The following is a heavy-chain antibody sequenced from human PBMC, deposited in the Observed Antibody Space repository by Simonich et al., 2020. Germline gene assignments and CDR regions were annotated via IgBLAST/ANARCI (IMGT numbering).Heavy chain of an antibody. V-gene: IGHV1-2*06. Sequence: QVQLVQSGAEVKKPGASVKVSCKASGYTFTGYYMHWVRQAPGQGLEWMGRIDPNSGGKNYAQKCQVRVTMTRDTSISTAYMGLSRLRSDDTAVYYCARDGGNCSCGSCYWYFDLWGRGTLVTVSS. CDR2: IDPNSGGK. D-gene: IGHD2-15*01. CDR1: GYTFTGYY. CDR3: ARDGGNCSCGSCYWYFDL. J-gene: IGHJ2*01.